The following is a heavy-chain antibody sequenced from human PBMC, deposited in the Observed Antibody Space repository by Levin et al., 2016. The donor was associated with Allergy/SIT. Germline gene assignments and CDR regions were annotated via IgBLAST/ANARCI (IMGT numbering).Heavy chain of an antibody. J-gene: IGHJ5*02. Sequence: PGKGLEWIGYIYYSGSTYYNPSLKSRVTISVDTSKNQFSLKLSSVTAADTAVYYCARDPLGGSYSWFDPWGQGTLVTVSS. CDR2: IYYSGST. D-gene: IGHD1-26*01. CDR3: ARDPLGGSYSWFDP. V-gene: IGHV4-31*02.